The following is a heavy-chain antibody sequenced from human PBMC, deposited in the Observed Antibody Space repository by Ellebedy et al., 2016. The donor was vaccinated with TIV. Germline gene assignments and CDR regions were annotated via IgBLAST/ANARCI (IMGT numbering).Heavy chain of an antibody. J-gene: IGHJ4*02. CDR1: GGSISRYY. D-gene: IGHD3-9*01. CDR2: IYYSGST. CDR3: ARGYFEGYVY. V-gene: IGHV4-59*01. Sequence: MPSETLSLTCTVSGGSISRYYWSWIRQPPGKGLEWIGYIYYSGSTNYNPSLKSRVTISVDTSKNQFSLKLSSVTAADTAVYYCARGYFEGYVYWGQGTLVTVSS.